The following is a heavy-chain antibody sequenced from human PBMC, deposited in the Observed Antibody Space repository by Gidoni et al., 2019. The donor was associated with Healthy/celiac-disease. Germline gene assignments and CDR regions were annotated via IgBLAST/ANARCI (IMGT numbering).Heavy chain of an antibody. V-gene: IGHV4-31*03. D-gene: IGHD2-8*02. CDR3: ARSGVVYEVDWFDP. CDR2: IYYSGST. J-gene: IGHJ5*02. CDR1: GGSISSGGYY. Sequence: QVQLQESGPGLVKLSQTLSLTCTVSGGSISSGGYYWSWIRQHPGKGLEWIGYIYYSGSTYYNPSLKSRVTISVDTSKNQFSLKLSSVTAADTAVYYCARSGVVYEVDWFDPWGQGTLVTVSS.